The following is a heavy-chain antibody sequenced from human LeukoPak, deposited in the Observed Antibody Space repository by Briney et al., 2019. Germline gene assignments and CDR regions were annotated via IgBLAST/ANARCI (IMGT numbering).Heavy chain of an antibody. Sequence: PGGSLRLSCAASGFTFSSYAMSWVRQAPGKGLEWVSAISGSGGSTYYADSVKGRFTISRDNSKNTLYLQMNSLRAEDTAVYYCAKDEVDIVVVPAAMEIDYWGQGTLVTVSS. CDR2: ISGSGGST. V-gene: IGHV3-23*01. CDR1: GFTFSSYA. CDR3: AKDEVDIVVVPAAMEIDY. J-gene: IGHJ4*02. D-gene: IGHD2-2*03.